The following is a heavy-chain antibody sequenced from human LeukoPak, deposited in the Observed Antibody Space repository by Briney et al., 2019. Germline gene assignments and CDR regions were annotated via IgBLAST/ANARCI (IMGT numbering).Heavy chain of an antibody. CDR1: GGSLSVYY. D-gene: IGHD3-16*01. Sequence: SETLSLTCAVYGGSLSVYYWSWIREPPGKGLEWIGEINHSGSTNYNPSLKSRVTISVDTSKNQFSLKLSSVTAADTAVYYCARRDTFGSTGFDYWGQGTLVTVSS. J-gene: IGHJ4*02. CDR3: ARRDTFGSTGFDY. V-gene: IGHV4-34*01. CDR2: INHSGST.